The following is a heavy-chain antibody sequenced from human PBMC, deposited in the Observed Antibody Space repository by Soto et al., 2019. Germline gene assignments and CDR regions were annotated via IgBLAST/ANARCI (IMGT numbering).Heavy chain of an antibody. CDR2: IYYSGST. Sequence: SETLSLTCTVSGGSISSYYWSWIRQPPGKGLEWIGYIYYSGSTNYNPSLKSRVTISVDTSKNQFSLKLSSLTAADTAVYYCARLTANDAFDIWGQGTMVTVSS. J-gene: IGHJ3*02. CDR1: GGSISSYY. CDR3: ARLTANDAFDI. V-gene: IGHV4-59*08.